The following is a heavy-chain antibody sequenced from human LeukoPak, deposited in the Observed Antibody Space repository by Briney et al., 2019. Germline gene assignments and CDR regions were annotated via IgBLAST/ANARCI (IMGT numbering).Heavy chain of an antibody. CDR3: ARVSSSGWEGGFDWFDP. V-gene: IGHV1-2*02. Sequence: ASVKVSCKASGYTFTGYYVHWVRQAPGQGLEWMGWINPNSGGTNYAQKFQGRVTMTRDTSISTAYMELSRLRSDDTAVYYCARVSSSGWEGGFDWFDPWGQGTLVTVSS. J-gene: IGHJ5*02. D-gene: IGHD6-19*01. CDR2: INPNSGGT. CDR1: GYTFTGYY.